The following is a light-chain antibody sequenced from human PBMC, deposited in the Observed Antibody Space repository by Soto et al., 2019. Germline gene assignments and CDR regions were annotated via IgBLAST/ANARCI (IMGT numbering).Light chain of an antibody. V-gene: IGLV2-8*01. CDR2: DVS. CDR1: SSDVGGYNY. J-gene: IGLJ1*01. CDR3: SSYAGTHVV. Sequence: SELTQAPSASGSPGQSVPISCTGTSSDVGGYNYVSWYQQHPGKAPKLMIYDVSERPSGVPDRFSGSKSGNTASLTVSGLQTEDEADYYCSSYAGTHVVFGTGTKVTVL.